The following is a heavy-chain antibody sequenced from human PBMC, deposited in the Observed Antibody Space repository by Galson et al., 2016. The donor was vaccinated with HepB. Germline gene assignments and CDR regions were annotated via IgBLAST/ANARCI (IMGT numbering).Heavy chain of an antibody. CDR3: AGGRRQLLYDGLNM. CDR2: ISWNSGTI. V-gene: IGHV3-9*01. J-gene: IGHJ3*02. D-gene: IGHD5-18*01. CDR1: TFNVDDYA. Sequence: SLRLSCAASTFNVDDYAMHWVRQAPGKGLQWVSGISWNSGTIAYADALKGRFTVSKDSAKNSLFLQMGSPRPDDTALYYCAGGRRQLLYDGLNMWGQGTMVTVSS.